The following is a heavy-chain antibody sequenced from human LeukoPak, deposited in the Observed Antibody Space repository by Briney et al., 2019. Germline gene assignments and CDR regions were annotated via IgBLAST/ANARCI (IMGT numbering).Heavy chain of an antibody. Sequence: GGSLRLSCAASGFTFSSYSMNWVRQAPGKGLEWVSSISSSSSYIYYADSVKGRFTISRDNAKNSLYLQMNSLRAEDTAVYYCARQNSSGWSVYYYYGMDVWGQGTTVTVSS. J-gene: IGHJ6*02. CDR2: ISSSSSYI. CDR1: GFTFSSYS. V-gene: IGHV3-21*01. CDR3: ARQNSSGWSVYYYYGMDV. D-gene: IGHD6-19*01.